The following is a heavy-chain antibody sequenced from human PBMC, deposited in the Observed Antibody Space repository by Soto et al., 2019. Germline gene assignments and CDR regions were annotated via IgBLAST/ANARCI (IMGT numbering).Heavy chain of an antibody. V-gene: IGHV1-18*01. D-gene: IGHD3-3*01. Sequence: QVQLVQSGAEVKKPGASVKVSCKASGYTFTSYGISWVRQAPRQGLEWMGWISAYNGNTNDAQELQGRDTMTTESSRSTGSMGLRRLVSDVTAVYYCARGDDFWSGLQHYYYGIDVWGQGTTVTVSS. CDR2: ISAYNGNT. CDR1: GYTFTSYG. CDR3: ARGDDFWSGLQHYYYGIDV. J-gene: IGHJ6*02.